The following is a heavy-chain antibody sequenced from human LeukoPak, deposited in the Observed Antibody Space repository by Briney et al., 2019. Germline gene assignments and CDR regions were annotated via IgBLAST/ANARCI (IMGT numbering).Heavy chain of an antibody. CDR2: ISSSSNYI. CDR3: ARGTTAYSNLIDY. J-gene: IGHJ4*02. CDR1: GFTFSSYS. Sequence: GGSLRLSCAASGFTFSSYSMNWVRQAPGKGLEWVSSISSSSNYIYYADSVKGRFTISRDNAKNSLYLQMSSLTAEDTAVYYCARGTTAYSNLIDYWGQGTLVTVSS. V-gene: IGHV3-21*01. D-gene: IGHD4-11*01.